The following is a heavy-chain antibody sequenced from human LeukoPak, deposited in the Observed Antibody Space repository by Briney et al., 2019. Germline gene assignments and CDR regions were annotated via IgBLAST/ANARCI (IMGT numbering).Heavy chain of an antibody. Sequence: PSETLSLTCTVSGGSISSYYWSWIRQPPGKGLEWIGYIYYSGSTNYNPSLKSRVTISVDTSKNQFSLKLSSVTAADTAVYYCARDPQVYDFDSSGDYWGQGTLVTVSS. CDR2: IYYSGST. V-gene: IGHV4-59*01. CDR3: ARDPQVYDFDSSGDY. J-gene: IGHJ4*02. CDR1: GGSISSYY. D-gene: IGHD3-22*01.